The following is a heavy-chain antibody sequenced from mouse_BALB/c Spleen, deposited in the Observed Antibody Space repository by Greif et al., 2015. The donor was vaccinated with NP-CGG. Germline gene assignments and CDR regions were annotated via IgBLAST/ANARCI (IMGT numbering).Heavy chain of an antibody. CDR1: GYTFTSYW. Sequence: VKLVESGAELAKPGASVKMSCKASGYTFTSYWMHWVKQRPGQGLEWIGYINPSTGYTEYNQKFKDKATLTADKSSSTAYMQLSSLTSEDSAVYYCARMAPYWYFDVWGAGTTVTVSS. CDR2: INPSTGYT. V-gene: IGHV1-7*01. CDR3: ARMAPYWYFDV. J-gene: IGHJ1*01.